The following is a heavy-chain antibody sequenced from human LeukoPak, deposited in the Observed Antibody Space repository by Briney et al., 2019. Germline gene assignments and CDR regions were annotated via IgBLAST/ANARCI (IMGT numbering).Heavy chain of an antibody. J-gene: IGHJ4*02. CDR3: AHSLYDSSGYYYFDY. V-gene: IGHV2-5*01. D-gene: IGHD3-22*01. Sequence: SGPTLVKPTQTLTLTCTFSGFSLSTSGVAVGWIRQPPGKALEWLSLNYWNDDKRYSPSLKSRLTITKDTSKYRVVLTMTNMGPVDTATYYCAHSLYDSSGYYYFDYWGQGTLVTVSS. CDR1: GFSLSTSGVA. CDR2: NYWNDDK.